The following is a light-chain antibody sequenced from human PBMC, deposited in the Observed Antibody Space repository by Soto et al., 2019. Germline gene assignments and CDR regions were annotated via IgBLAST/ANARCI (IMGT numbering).Light chain of an antibody. CDR1: QGIGNF. Sequence: EIMLTQFPATLSLSPGDRATLSCRASQGIGNFLAWYQQKPGQAPRLLIYDVTSRAPGIPARFSGSGSGTDFTLTISSLEPEDFAIYFCQQRHNWPITFGQGTRLDIK. CDR3: QQRHNWPIT. J-gene: IGKJ5*01. CDR2: DVT. V-gene: IGKV3-11*01.